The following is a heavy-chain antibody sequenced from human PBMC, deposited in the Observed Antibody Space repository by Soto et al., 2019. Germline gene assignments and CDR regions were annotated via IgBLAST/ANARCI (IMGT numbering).Heavy chain of an antibody. J-gene: IGHJ4*02. Sequence: HGESLKISCKGSGYSFTSYWISWVRQMPGKGLEWMGRIDPSDSYTNYSPSFQGHVTISADKSISTAYLHWSSLKASDSAMYYCARQVEDGYSFAYHYWGQGTQVTVSS. CDR3: ARQVEDGYSFAYHY. D-gene: IGHD5-18*01. V-gene: IGHV5-10-1*01. CDR1: GYSFTSYW. CDR2: IDPSDSYT.